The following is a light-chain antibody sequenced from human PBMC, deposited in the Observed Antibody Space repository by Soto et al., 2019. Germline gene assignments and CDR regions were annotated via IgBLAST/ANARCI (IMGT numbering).Light chain of an antibody. J-gene: IGLJ1*01. CDR1: SSDVGGYNY. Sequence: QSALTQPASVSGSPGQSIIISCNGTSSDVGGYNYVSWYQQHPGKAPKLMIYEVSNRPSGVSNRFSGSKSGNTASLTISGLQAEDEADYYCSSYTSSSTPYVFGTGTKVTVL. CDR3: SSYTSSSTPYV. CDR2: EVS. V-gene: IGLV2-14*01.